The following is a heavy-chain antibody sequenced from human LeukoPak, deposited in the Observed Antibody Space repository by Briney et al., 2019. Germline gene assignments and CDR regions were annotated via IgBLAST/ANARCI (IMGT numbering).Heavy chain of an antibody. J-gene: IGHJ4*02. CDR2: IYYTGRT. V-gene: IGHV4-39*01. D-gene: IGHD2-2*01. CDR1: GGSISGYY. Sequence: SETLSHTCTVSGGSISGYYWGWIRQPPGKGLEWIGSIYYTGRTYYNPSLKSRLTISVDTSKNQFSLKLSSVAAADTAVYYCARLSTSRSFDYWGQGTLVTVSS. CDR3: ARLSTSRSFDY.